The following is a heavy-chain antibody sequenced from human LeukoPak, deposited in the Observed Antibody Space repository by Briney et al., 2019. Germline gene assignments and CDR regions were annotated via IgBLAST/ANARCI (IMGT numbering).Heavy chain of an antibody. CDR1: GFTFSNYA. CDR3: ARDPNGDYIGAFDF. V-gene: IGHV3-23*01. J-gene: IGHJ3*01. CDR2: IVADGGD. D-gene: IGHD4-17*01. Sequence: GGSLRLSCAASGFTFSNYAMIWVRQAPGKGLEWVSAIVADGGDRYADSVKGRFTVSRDNSKNTLYLQMSGLTAGDTAVYFCARDPNGDYIGAFDFRGQGTKVIVSS.